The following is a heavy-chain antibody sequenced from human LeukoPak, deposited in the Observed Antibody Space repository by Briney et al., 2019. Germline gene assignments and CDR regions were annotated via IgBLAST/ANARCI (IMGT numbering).Heavy chain of an antibody. J-gene: IGHJ4*02. Sequence: LSPTSTVSGGSIMSSSYYWYWIRQPPENGLEWRGSIYYSRSTYYTPSLKSRVTISVDTSKNQFSLKLTSVTAPDTAVYYCARHGHHGDHDYWGQGTLVTVSS. D-gene: IGHD2-21*02. CDR1: GGSIMSSSYY. CDR2: IYYSRST. V-gene: IGHV4-39*01. CDR3: ARHGHHGDHDY.